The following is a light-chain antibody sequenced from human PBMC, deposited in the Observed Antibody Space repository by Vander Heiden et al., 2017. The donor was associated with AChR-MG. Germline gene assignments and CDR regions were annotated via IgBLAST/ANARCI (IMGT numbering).Light chain of an antibody. Sequence: SVLTQPPPMSGTPGQRVPIPCSGSSSNIGSNFVYWYKQFPGTAPSVLIYRNDQRPSGVPDRFSGSKSGTSASLAISGLRSEDEGDYYCAAWDDSLSGVLFGGGTKLTVL. CDR3: AAWDDSLSGVL. V-gene: IGLV1-47*01. J-gene: IGLJ2*01. CDR1: SSNIGSNF. CDR2: RND.